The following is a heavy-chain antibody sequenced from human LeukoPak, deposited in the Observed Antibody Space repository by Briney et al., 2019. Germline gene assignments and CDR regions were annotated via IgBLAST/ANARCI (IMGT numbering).Heavy chain of an antibody. D-gene: IGHD3-10*01. CDR2: IHNGGVNI. CDR1: GFTFSNYY. Sequence: GGSLRLSCAASGFTFSNYYMSWIRQTPGKGLEWVSFIHNGGVNIYYGDSVKGRFTISRDNAKNSLYLQMNSLRAEDTAMYYRARRAVSGGPMGGALGIWGQGTMVTVSP. V-gene: IGHV3-11*01. CDR3: ARRAVSGGPMGGALGI. J-gene: IGHJ3*02.